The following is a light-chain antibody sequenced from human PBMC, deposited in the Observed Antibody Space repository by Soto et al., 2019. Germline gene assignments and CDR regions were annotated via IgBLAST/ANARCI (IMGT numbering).Light chain of an antibody. CDR2: GSS. V-gene: IGKV1-39*01. Sequence: IQMTQSPSSLSASVVDRVTITFRASQSIASYLNWYQQKPGKPPKLLIYGSSTLQSGVPSRFSGSGSGTEFTLTISSLQPDDFATYYCQHYRTFGQGTKVDI. CDR3: QHYRT. CDR1: QSIASY. J-gene: IGKJ1*01.